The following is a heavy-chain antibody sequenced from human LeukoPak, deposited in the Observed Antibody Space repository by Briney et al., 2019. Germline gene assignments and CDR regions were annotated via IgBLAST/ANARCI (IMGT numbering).Heavy chain of an antibody. CDR2: ISSSSSYI. Sequence: GGSLRLSCAASGFTFFSYEMNWVRQAPGKGLEWVSSISSSSSYIYYADSVKGRFTISRDNAKNSLYLQMSSLRADDTAIYYCARHGDTCFDHWGQGTLVTVSS. CDR3: ARHGDTCFDH. J-gene: IGHJ4*02. D-gene: IGHD4-17*01. V-gene: IGHV3-21*06. CDR1: GFTFFSYE.